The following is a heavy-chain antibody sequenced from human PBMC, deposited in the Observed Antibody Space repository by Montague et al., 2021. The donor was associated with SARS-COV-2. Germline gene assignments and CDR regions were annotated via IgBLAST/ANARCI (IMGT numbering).Heavy chain of an antibody. CDR2: IYYSGST. Sequence: SETLSLTCTVSGDSISNYYWSWIRRPPGKGLEWLGYIYYSGSTNYNPSLRGRVTISVDTSKNQFSLRLSSVTAADTAVYYCARLPYILPGYAYFDFWGQGSLVTVSS. CDR3: ARLPYILPGYAYFDF. J-gene: IGHJ4*02. D-gene: IGHD3-9*01. V-gene: IGHV4-59*08. CDR1: GDSISNYY.